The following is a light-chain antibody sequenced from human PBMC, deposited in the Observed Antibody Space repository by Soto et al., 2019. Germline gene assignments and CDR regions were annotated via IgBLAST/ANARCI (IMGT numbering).Light chain of an antibody. J-gene: IGKJ1*01. CDR1: PGVSTN. Sequence: EILMTQSPSTLSVSPGERATLSCRASPGVSTNLAWYQHKPGQAPRLLIYAASTRATGIPARFSGSGSGTEFTLTISSLQPEDFAVYYCQQYAVWPPQTFGQGTKVDIK. CDR3: QQYAVWPPQT. CDR2: AAS. V-gene: IGKV3-15*01.